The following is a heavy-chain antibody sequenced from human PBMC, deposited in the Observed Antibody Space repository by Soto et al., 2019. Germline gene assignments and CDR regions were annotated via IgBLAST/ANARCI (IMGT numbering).Heavy chain of an antibody. CDR1: GYTFTSYY. V-gene: IGHV1-46*01. D-gene: IGHD2-15*01. CDR3: ARDRNSGGLFDY. CDR2: ISPSGGSA. Sequence: ASLKVSCKASGYTFTSYYMHWVRQAPGQGLEWMGIISPSGGSATYAQKFQGRVTMARDTSTSTVYMELSSLRSDDTAVYYCARDRNSGGLFDYWGQGTPVTGS. J-gene: IGHJ4*02.